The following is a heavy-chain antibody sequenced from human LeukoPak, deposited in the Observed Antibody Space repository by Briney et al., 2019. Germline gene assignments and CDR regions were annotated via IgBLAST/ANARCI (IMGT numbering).Heavy chain of an antibody. J-gene: IGHJ6*02. V-gene: IGHV4-34*01. Sequence: GSLRLSCVGSGFRFSGYWMSWVRQPPGKGLEWIGEINHSGSTNYNPSLKSRVTISVDTSKNQFSLKLSSVTAADTAVYYCARGLDPRYCSSTSCREMDVWGQGTTVTVSS. CDR1: GFRFSGYW. D-gene: IGHD2-2*01. CDR3: ARGLDPRYCSSTSCREMDV. CDR2: INHSGST.